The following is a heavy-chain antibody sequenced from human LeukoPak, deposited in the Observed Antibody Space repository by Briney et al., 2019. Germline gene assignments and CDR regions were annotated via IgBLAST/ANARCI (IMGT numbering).Heavy chain of an antibody. Sequence: PGGSLRLSCAASGFTFSSYAMRWVRQAPGKGLEWVSAISGSGGSTYYADSVKGRFTISRDNSKNTLYLQMNSLRAEDTAVYYCAKALGYDDYGDYGPTFDYWGQGTLVTVSS. J-gene: IGHJ4*02. V-gene: IGHV3-23*01. D-gene: IGHD4-17*01. CDR3: AKALGYDDYGDYGPTFDY. CDR2: ISGSGGST. CDR1: GFTFSSYA.